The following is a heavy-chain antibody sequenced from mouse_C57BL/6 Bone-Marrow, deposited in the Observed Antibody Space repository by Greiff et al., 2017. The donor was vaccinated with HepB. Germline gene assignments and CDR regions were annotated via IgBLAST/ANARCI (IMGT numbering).Heavy chain of an antibody. V-gene: IGHV1-55*01. J-gene: IGHJ1*03. CDR3: ARGVYYFGISYDWDVDG. Sequence: VQLQQPGAELVKPGASVKMSCKASGYTFTSYWITWVKQRPGQGLEWIGDIYPGSGSTNYNEKFKSKATLTVDTSSSTAYMQLSSLTSEDSAVYYCARGVYYFGISYDWDVDGWGTGTTVTVSS. CDR1: GYTFTSYW. CDR2: IYPGSGST. D-gene: IGHD1-1*01.